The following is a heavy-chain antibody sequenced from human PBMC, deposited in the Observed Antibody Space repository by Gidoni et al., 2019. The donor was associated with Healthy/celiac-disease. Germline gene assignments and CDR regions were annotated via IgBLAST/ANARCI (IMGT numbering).Heavy chain of an antibody. CDR3: ARIYGDYGYYYYGMDV. V-gene: IGHV4-34*01. Sequence: QVQLQQWGAGLLKPSETLSLTCAVYGGSFSGYYWSWIRQPPGKGLEWIGEINHSGSTNYNPSLKSRVTISVDTSKNQFSLKLSSVTAADTAVYYCARIYGDYGYYYYGMDVWGQGTTVTVSS. J-gene: IGHJ6*02. D-gene: IGHD4-17*01. CDR1: GGSFSGYY. CDR2: INHSGST.